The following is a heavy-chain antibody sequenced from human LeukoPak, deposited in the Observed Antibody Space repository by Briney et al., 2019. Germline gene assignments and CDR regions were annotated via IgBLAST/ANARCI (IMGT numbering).Heavy chain of an antibody. Sequence: PGGSLRLSCAASGFTFSSYWMHWLRQAPGKGLVCVLRISTDGSSTTYADSVKGRFTISRDNGKNTLYLQMNSLRAGDTAVYYCASYLTSIPSGMNVWGQGTTVTVSS. CDR2: ISTDGSST. CDR1: GFTFSSYW. V-gene: IGHV3-74*01. J-gene: IGHJ6*02. D-gene: IGHD4/OR15-4a*01. CDR3: ASYLTSIPSGMNV.